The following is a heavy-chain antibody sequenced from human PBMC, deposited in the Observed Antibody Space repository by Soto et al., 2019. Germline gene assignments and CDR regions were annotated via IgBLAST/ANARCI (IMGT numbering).Heavy chain of an antibody. CDR3: ARSAQWDGFDP. V-gene: IGHV4-31*03. CDR1: AGSISTINYY. D-gene: IGHD2-8*01. Sequence: LSETLSLTCTVSAGSISTINYYWSWIRQHPEKGLEWIGYISYSGSTFYHSSLKSRVTISLDTSKKQFSLTLTSVTAADTAVYYCARSAQWDGFDPWGQGTMVTVSS. J-gene: IGHJ3*01. CDR2: ISYSGST.